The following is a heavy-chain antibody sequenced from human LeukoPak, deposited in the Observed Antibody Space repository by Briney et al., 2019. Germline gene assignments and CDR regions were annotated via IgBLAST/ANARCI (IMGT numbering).Heavy chain of an antibody. D-gene: IGHD3-22*01. CDR1: GFTFGRHY. J-gene: IGHJ4*02. V-gene: IGHV3-7*03. CDR3: VRWSYDNSAYYYDH. Sequence: KPGGSLRLSCVASGFTFGRHYMSWVRQAPGKGLEWVANIKQDSSAKAYVDSVKGRFTVSRDNAKNSMSLQMNSLRAEDTAIYYCVRWSYDNSAYYYDHWGQGTLVTVSS. CDR2: IKQDSSAK.